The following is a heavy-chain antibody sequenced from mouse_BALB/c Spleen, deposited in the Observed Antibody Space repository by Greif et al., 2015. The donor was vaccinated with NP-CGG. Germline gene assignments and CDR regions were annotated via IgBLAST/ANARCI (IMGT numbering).Heavy chain of an antibody. CDR3: ARQGYDYAMDY. V-gene: IGHV5-9-3*01. D-gene: IGHD3-2*02. Sequence: EVKVEESGGGLVKPGGSLKLSCAASGFTFSSYAMSWVRQTPEKRLEWVATISSGGSYTYYPDSVKGRFTISRDNAKNTLYLQMSRLRSEDTAMYYCARQGYDYAMDYWGQGTSVTGSS. J-gene: IGHJ4*01. CDR2: ISSGGSYT. CDR1: GFTFSSYA.